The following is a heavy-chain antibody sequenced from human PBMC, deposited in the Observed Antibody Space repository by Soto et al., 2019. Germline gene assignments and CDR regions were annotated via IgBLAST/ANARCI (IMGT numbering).Heavy chain of an antibody. V-gene: IGHV4-59*01. Sequence: SETLSLTCSVSGGSISSYYWSWIRQPPGKGLEWIGYIYYSGSTNYNPSLKSRVTISVDTSKDQFSLKLSSVTAADTAVYYCARVGQTYYDYIWGSYFAYWGQGTLVTVSS. D-gene: IGHD3-16*01. CDR3: ARVGQTYYDYIWGSYFAY. CDR1: GGSISSYY. J-gene: IGHJ4*02. CDR2: IYYSGST.